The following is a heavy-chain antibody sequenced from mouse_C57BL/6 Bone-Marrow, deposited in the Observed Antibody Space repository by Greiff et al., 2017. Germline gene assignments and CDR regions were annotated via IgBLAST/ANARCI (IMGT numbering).Heavy chain of an antibody. CDR1: GYTFTDYN. Sequence: EVKLMESGPELVKPGASVKIPCKASGYTFTDYNMDWVKQSHGKSLEWIRVINPNNGGTIYNQKFKGKATLTVDKSSSTAYMELRSLTSEDTAVYYCARRRYYGSRDWYCDVGGTGTTVTVSS. CDR3: ARRRYYGSRDWYCDV. D-gene: IGHD1-1*01. V-gene: IGHV1-18*01. CDR2: INPNNGGT. J-gene: IGHJ1*03.